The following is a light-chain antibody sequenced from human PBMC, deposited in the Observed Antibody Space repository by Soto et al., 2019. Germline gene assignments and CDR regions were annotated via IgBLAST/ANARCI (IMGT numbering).Light chain of an antibody. Sequence: ELVFTQSPGTLSLTSGERATLSCAASQSVSSTSLAWYQQKPGQAPRILIYGTSTRATGIPDRFSGSGSGTDFTLTISRLEPADFTVYYCHQYGASPPYTFGQGTKVDIK. CDR3: HQYGASPPYT. CDR1: QSVSSTS. V-gene: IGKV3-20*01. CDR2: GTS. J-gene: IGKJ2*01.